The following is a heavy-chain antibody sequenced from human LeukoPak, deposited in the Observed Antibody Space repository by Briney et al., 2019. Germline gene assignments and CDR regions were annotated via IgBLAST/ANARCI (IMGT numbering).Heavy chain of an antibody. CDR3: ARRALGAAGSDY. CDR1: GDSISRGSYY. J-gene: IGHJ4*02. Sequence: SETLSLTCTVSGDSISRGSYYWDWIRQPPGKGLDWIGSIYSSGSTYYSPSLKSRVTISVETSSNQFSLKLSSVTAADMAVYYCARRALGAAGSDYWGQGTLVTVSS. V-gene: IGHV4-39*01. CDR2: IYSSGST. D-gene: IGHD1-26*01.